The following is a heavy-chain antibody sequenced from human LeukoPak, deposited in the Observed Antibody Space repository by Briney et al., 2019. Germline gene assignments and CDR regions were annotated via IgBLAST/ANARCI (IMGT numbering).Heavy chain of an antibody. CDR2: IYYSGST. CDR3: ARTTYYYGSGVTG. Sequence: PSETLSLTCAVSGGSVGSGSYYWSWIRQPPGKGLEWIGYIYYSGSTNYNPSLKRRVTISVDTSKNPFSLKLSSVTAADTAVYYCARTTYYYGSGVTGWGQGTLVTVSS. J-gene: IGHJ4*02. CDR1: GGSVGSGSYY. D-gene: IGHD3-10*01. V-gene: IGHV4-61*01.